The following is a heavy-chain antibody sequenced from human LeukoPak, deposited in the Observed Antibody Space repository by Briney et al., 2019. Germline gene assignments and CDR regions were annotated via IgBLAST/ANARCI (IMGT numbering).Heavy chain of an antibody. CDR3: ARGGGPVPFDY. Sequence: TSETLSLTCAVYGGSFSGYYWSWIRQPPGKGLEWIGEINHSGSTNYNPSLKSRVTISVDTSKNQFSLKLSSVTAADTAVYYCARGGGPVPFDYWGQGTLVTVSS. J-gene: IGHJ4*02. CDR1: GGSFSGYY. V-gene: IGHV4-34*01. CDR2: INHSGST. D-gene: IGHD3-10*01.